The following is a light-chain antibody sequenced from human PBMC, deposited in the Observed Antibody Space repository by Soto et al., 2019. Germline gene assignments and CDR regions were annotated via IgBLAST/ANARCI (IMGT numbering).Light chain of an antibody. J-gene: IGLJ3*02. CDR2: SNY. Sequence: QSVLTQPPSTSGTPGQRVTISCSGSSSIIGSNTVHWYHQLPGTAPKLLIYSNYQRPSGVPDRFSGSKSGTSASLAISGLHSEDEAYYYCATWDDSLNGVVFGGGTQLTVL. CDR3: ATWDDSLNGVV. V-gene: IGLV1-44*01. CDR1: SSIIGSNT.